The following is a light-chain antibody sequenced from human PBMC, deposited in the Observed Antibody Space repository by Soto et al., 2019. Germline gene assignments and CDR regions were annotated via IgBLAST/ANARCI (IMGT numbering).Light chain of an antibody. CDR2: AAS. J-gene: IGKJ5*01. V-gene: IGKV1-39*01. CDR3: QQSYSIPYT. CDR1: QNINTY. Sequence: DIQMTQSPSSLSASVGDRVTITCRASQNINTYLHWYQQKPGTAPKLLIYAASSLQGGVPSRFGGSGSGTDFTLTISSLQPEDFATYYCQQSYSIPYTFGQGTRLEIK.